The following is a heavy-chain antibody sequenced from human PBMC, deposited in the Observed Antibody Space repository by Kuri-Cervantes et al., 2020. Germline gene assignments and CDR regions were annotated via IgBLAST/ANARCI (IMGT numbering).Heavy chain of an antibody. V-gene: IGHV3-9*01. J-gene: IGHJ2*01. CDR2: ISWNSNKV. CDR1: GFTFDDHA. D-gene: IGHD4-17*01. Sequence: LSLTCVVSGFTFDDHAMVWVRRVPGKGLEWVSGISWNSNKVGYADSVRGRFTISRDNAKNSLYLQMNSLRAEDTALYYCAKDIRPRFRDPRGYFDLWGRGTLVTVSS. CDR3: AKDIRPRFRDPRGYFDL.